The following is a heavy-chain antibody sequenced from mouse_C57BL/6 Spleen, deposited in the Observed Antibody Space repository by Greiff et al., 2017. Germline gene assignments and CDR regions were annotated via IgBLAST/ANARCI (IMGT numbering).Heavy chain of an antibody. CDR1: GFTFSSYG. J-gene: IGHJ1*03. V-gene: IGHV5-6*01. D-gene: IGHD1-3*01. Sequence: EVQVVESGGDLVKPGGSLKLSCAASGFTFSSYGMSWVRQTPDKRLEWVATISSGGSYTYYPDSVKGRFTISRDNATNTLYLQMSSLKSEDTAMYYCARQIEISGYWCFDGWGTGTTVTVSS. CDR2: ISSGGSYT. CDR3: ARQIEISGYWCFDG.